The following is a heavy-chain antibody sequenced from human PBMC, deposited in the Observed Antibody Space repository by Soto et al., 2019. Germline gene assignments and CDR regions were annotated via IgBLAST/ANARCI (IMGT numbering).Heavy chain of an antibody. V-gene: IGHV1-2*02. CDR1: GYRFIDFF. D-gene: IGHD2-15*01. CDR2: INPQNGDT. Sequence: QVQLLQSGAEVKKPGASVKVSCKASGYRFIDFFLHWVRQAPGQGLEWMGWINPQNGDTNYAQKFKDRVTMTRDTSISVAYMDLSGLNSGDTAVYYCARDNSGANFGYWGQGALVTVS. CDR3: ARDNSGANFGY. J-gene: IGHJ4*02.